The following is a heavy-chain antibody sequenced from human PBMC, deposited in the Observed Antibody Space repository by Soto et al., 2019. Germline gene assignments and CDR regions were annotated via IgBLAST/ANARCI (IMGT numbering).Heavy chain of an antibody. CDR3: ATLGPCSGGTCYSRPLDN. D-gene: IGHD2-15*01. Sequence: QAHLQQSGAEVKKPGASVKVSCEASGYNFATTSIAWVRQAPGQGLEWMGWITPYNGDTNYEQKLLGMVTMTTDTATNTAHMEVRSLRSDDTAVYYCATLGPCSGGTCYSRPLDNWGQGTLVTVSS. V-gene: IGHV1-18*01. J-gene: IGHJ4*02. CDR1: GYNFATTS. CDR2: ITPYNGDT.